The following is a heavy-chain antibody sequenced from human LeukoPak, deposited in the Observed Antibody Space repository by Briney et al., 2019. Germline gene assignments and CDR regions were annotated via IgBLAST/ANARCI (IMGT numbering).Heavy chain of an antibody. Sequence: PGGSLRLSCAGAGFTFSTLTINWVRQAPGKGLEWVSSISGSGGSTYDADSVKGRFTISRDNSKNTLYVQMNSLRAEDTAVYYCAKTRGYSVYDPLDSWGQGTLVTVSS. CDR2: ISGSGGST. CDR3: AKTRGYSVYDPLDS. V-gene: IGHV3-23*01. CDR1: GFTFSTLT. D-gene: IGHD5/OR15-5a*01. J-gene: IGHJ4*02.